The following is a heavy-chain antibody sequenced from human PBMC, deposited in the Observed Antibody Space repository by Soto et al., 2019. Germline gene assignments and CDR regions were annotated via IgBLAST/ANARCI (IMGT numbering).Heavy chain of an antibody. V-gene: IGHV4-31*03. D-gene: IGHD2-21*02. CDR3: ARGGLYFRDAHVVPVY. J-gene: IGHJ4*02. CDR1: GASIASDGHY. CDR2: IYYGGNT. Sequence: SETLSLTCTVSGASIASDGHYWSWIRQDTGKGLEWIGYIYYGGNTYYNPSLKSRITVSVDTSKNQFSLKLTSVTAADTAVYFCARGGLYFRDAHVVPVYWGQGSLVIVSS.